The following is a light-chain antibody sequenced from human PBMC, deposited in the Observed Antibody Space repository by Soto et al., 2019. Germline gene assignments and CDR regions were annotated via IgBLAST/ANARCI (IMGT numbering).Light chain of an antibody. CDR1: LTVTNNY. J-gene: IGKJ1*01. V-gene: IGKV3-20*01. CDR2: DAS. CDR3: QQYASAPLP. Sequence: EIVLTHSPDTLSLSPGERATLACRASLTVTNNYLAWYQQKAGQAPRLVIYDASTRATRIPDRFSASGSGNDFALTISRLEPEDFAVYFCQQYASAPLPFGQGTKV.